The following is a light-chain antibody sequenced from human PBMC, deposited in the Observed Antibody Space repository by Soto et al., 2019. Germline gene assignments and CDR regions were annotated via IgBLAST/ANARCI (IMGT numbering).Light chain of an antibody. CDR2: GTS. Sequence: EIVMTQSPATLSVSPGERATLSCRASQSVSSSYLAWYQHKPGRAPRLLIDGTSSRATGIPDKFSGSGSGTDFTLTISRLEPDDFAEYYCQYYGSPSWTFGQGTKVDIK. V-gene: IGKV3-20*01. CDR3: QYYGSPSWT. J-gene: IGKJ1*01. CDR1: QSVSSSY.